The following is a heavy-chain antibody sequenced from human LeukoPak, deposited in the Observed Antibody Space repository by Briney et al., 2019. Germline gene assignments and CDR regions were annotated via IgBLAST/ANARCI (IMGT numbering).Heavy chain of an antibody. Sequence: GGSLRLSCAASGFTVSSYAVHWVRQAPGKGLEWVSVISYDGSNKYYADSVKGRFTISRANSNNTLYLQMNSLRAEDTAVYYCARDRGHSYGPQYYFDYWGQGTLVTVSS. V-gene: IGHV3-30-3*01. CDR1: GFTVSSYA. CDR2: ISYDGSNK. D-gene: IGHD3-16*01. J-gene: IGHJ4*02. CDR3: ARDRGHSYGPQYYFDY.